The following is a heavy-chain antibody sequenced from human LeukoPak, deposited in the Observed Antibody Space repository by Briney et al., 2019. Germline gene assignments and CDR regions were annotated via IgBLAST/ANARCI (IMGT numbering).Heavy chain of an antibody. V-gene: IGHV3-21*04. Sequence: GGSLRLSCAASGFTFSSYSMNWVRQAPGKGLEWVSSISSSSSYIYYADSVKGRFTISRDNAKNSLYLQTNSLRSEDTAVYYCARVDSSRDVYNFCFDYWGQGTLITVSS. CDR2: ISSSSSYI. CDR1: GFTFSSYS. J-gene: IGHJ4*02. CDR3: ARVDSSRDVYNFCFDY. D-gene: IGHD5-24*01.